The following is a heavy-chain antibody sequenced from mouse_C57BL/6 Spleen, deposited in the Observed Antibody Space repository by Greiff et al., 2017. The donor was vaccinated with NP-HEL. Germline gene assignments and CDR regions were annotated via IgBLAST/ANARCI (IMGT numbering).Heavy chain of an antibody. V-gene: IGHV5-9*01. CDR2: ISGGGGNT. CDR3: AREAYYSYAMDY. D-gene: IGHD2-12*01. J-gene: IGHJ4*01. CDR1: GFTFSSYT. Sequence: EVKLVESGGGLVKPGGSLKLSCAASGFTFSSYTMSWVRQTPEKRLEWVATISGGGGNTYYPDSVKGRFTISRDNAKNTLYLQMSSLRSEDTALYYCAREAYYSYAMDYWGQGTSVTVSS.